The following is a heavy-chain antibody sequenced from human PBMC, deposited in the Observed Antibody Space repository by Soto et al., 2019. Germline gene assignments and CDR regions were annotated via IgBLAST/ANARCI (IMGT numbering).Heavy chain of an antibody. Sequence: SETLSLTCTVSGGSIIRSSYYWGWIRQPPGKGLEWIGSFYFGGSTFYNPSLKSRVTISVDTSKNQFSLKLTSVTAADTAVYYCAAPPRYWGQGTLVTVSS. V-gene: IGHV4-39*07. J-gene: IGHJ4*02. CDR1: GGSIIRSSYY. D-gene: IGHD6-6*01. CDR2: FYFGGST. CDR3: AAPPRY.